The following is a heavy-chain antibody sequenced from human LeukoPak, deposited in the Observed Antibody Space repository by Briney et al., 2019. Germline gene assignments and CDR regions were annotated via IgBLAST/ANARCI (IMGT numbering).Heavy chain of an antibody. Sequence: GGSLRLSCGTSGFTFNRFWMSWVRQAPGKGLEWVGNINEDGSKKNYVDSVKGRFSISRDNAKNSLYLQMNSLRAEDTAVYYCARDQVVRGVIRGRAFDYWGQGTLVTVSS. CDR1: GFTFNRFW. J-gene: IGHJ4*02. V-gene: IGHV3-7*01. CDR2: INEDGSKK. D-gene: IGHD3-10*01. CDR3: ARDQVVRGVIRGRAFDY.